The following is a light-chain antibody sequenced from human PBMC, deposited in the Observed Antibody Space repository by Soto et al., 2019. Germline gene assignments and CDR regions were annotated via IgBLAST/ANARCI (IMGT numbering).Light chain of an antibody. V-gene: IGKV3D-20*02. Sequence: EIVLTQSPGTLSFSPGERATLSFRASQSVSSNYLAWYQQKPGQAPRLLIYGASSRATGIPDRFSGSGSGTDFTLTINSLEPEDFAVYYCQQRSNWPPITFGQGTRLEIK. J-gene: IGKJ5*01. CDR2: GAS. CDR1: QSVSSNY. CDR3: QQRSNWPPIT.